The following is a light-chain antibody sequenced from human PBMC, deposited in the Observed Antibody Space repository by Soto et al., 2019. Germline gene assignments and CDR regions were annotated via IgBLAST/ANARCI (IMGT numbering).Light chain of an antibody. J-gene: IGKJ4*01. CDR3: QKYNSAPLT. CDR2: AAS. CDR1: RGISYY. V-gene: IGKV1-27*01. Sequence: DIQMTQSPSSLSASVGDRVTITCRASRGISYYLAWYQQKPGKVPRLLIYAASTLQSGVPSRFSGSGSGSDFTLTISSLQPEDVATYYCQKYNSAPLTFGGGTKVEIK.